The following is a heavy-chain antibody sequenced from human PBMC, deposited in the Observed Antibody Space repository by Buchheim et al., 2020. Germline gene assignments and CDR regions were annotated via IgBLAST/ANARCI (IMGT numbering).Heavy chain of an antibody. D-gene: IGHD5-18*01. CDR3: ARGEYTYGKFTGNGMDV. V-gene: IGHV1-69*14. CDR2: IIPLFGTP. Sequence: QVHLVQSGAEVKKSGSSVKVPCKASGGTFSTYALNWVRQAPGQGLEWMGGIIPLFGTPKYAQKFQGRVTITADKSTSTAYMELSSLRSEDTAVYYCARGEYTYGKFTGNGMDVWGQGTT. J-gene: IGHJ6*02. CDR1: GGTFSTYA.